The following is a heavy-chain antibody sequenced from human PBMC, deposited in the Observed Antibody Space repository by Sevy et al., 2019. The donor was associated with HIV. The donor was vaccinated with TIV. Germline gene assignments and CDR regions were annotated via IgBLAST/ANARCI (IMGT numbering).Heavy chain of an antibody. CDR2: VSYGGST. CDR3: ARQKVRSAYYYDTSGRQGKADFDS. J-gene: IGHJ4*02. D-gene: IGHD3-22*01. Sequence: SETLSLTCTVSGGSIGSNSFYWGWIRQPPGKELEWIGTVSYGGSTYYNPSRRSRVTISVDASKKQFSLKLSSVTAADTAVYYCARQKVRSAYYYDTSGRQGKADFDSWGQGTLVTVSS. V-gene: IGHV4-39*01. CDR1: GGSIGSNSFY.